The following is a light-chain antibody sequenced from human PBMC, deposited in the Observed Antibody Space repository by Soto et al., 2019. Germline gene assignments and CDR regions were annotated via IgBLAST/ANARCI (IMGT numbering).Light chain of an antibody. CDR3: GSYAGSYSYV. J-gene: IGLJ1*01. Sequence: QSVLTQPRSVSGSPGQSVTISCTGTSSDVGGYNYVSWYQQHPGKAPKLMIYDVSKRPSGVPDPFSGSKSGNTASLTISGLQAEDEADYYCGSYAGSYSYVVGTGTKVTVL. CDR1: SSDVGGYNY. CDR2: DVS. V-gene: IGLV2-11*01.